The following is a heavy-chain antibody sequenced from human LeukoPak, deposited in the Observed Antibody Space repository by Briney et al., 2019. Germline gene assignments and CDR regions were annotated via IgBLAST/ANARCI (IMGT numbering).Heavy chain of an antibody. V-gene: IGHV1-18*01. CDR3: ARGLIGCFDWLLSPWHFDY. D-gene: IGHD3-9*01. CDR2: ISAYNGNT. J-gene: IGHJ4*02. Sequence: ASVKVSCTASVYTFTIYGISWVRQAPGQGLEWMGWISAYNGNTNYAQKLQGRLTMTTDTSTSTAYMELRSLRSDDTAVYYCARGLIGCFDWLLSPWHFDYWGQGTLVTVSS. CDR1: VYTFTIYG.